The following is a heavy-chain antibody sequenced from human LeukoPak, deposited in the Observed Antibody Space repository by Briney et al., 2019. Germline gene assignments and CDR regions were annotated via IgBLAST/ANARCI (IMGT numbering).Heavy chain of an antibody. V-gene: IGHV4-4*07. J-gene: IGHJ4*02. CDR1: GGSIHSYY. D-gene: IGHD3-3*01. CDR2: VYSSGIT. Sequence: SSETLSLTCNVSGGSIHSYYWNWIRQPAGKGLEWIGRVYSSGITIYNPSLKSRVTMSIDASKNLLSLKVTSVRAADTAVYYCARGGNIFWSGYYDYFDSWGQGTLVIVSS. CDR3: ARGGNIFWSGYYDYFDS.